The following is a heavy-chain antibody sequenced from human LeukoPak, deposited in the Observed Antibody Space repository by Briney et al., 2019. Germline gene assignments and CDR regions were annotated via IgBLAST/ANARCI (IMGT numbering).Heavy chain of an antibody. V-gene: IGHV4-59*08. Sequence: SETLSLTCSVSGGSVSSYYWSWVRQSPGKGLEWIGYIHNSGRANYNPSLKSRVTGFVDTSKNQVSPRLSSVTAADTAVYYCARHGTISSESYFDYWGQGALVTVSS. D-gene: IGHD1-14*01. CDR1: GGSVSSYY. CDR2: IHNSGRA. CDR3: ARHGTISSESYFDY. J-gene: IGHJ4*02.